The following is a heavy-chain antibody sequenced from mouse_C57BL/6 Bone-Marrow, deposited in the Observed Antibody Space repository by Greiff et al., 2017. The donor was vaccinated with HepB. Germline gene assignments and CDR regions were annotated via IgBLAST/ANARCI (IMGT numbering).Heavy chain of an antibody. CDR1: GYSITSDY. J-gene: IGHJ2*01. D-gene: IGHD1-1*01. Sequence: VQLKESGPGLAKPSQTLSLTCSVTGYSITSDYWNWIRKFPGNKLEYMGYISYSGSTYYNPSLTSRISITRDTSKNQYYLQLNSVTTEDTATYYCARYHYYGSRYYFDDWGQGTTLTVSS. CDR2: ISYSGST. V-gene: IGHV3-8*01. CDR3: ARYHYYGSRYYFDD.